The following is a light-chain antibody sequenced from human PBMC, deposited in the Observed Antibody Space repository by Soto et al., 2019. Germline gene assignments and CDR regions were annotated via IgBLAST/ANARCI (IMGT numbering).Light chain of an antibody. Sequence: QSALTQPASVSGSPGQSIAISCTGSSSDIGDYNYASWYQQHPGKAPKLMIFDVSNRPSGVSNRFSGSMSGNTASLTISGLQPEDEADYYCSSYTGGSTVVFGGGTQLTVL. CDR1: SSDIGDYNY. CDR3: SSYTGGSTVV. J-gene: IGLJ2*01. CDR2: DVS. V-gene: IGLV2-14*01.